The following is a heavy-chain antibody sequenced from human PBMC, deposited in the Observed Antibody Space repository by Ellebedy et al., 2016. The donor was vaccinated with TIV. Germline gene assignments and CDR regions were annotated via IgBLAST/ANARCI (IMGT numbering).Heavy chain of an antibody. V-gene: IGHV4-59*01. Sequence: SETLSLTXTVSGDSISTYNWNWVRQPPGKGLEWIGCIISSGSTNYNPSLKSRVTISADTSKKQLSLELSSVTAADTAVYYCARQPYYYDSSGYYPYYYGMDVWGQGTTVTVSS. D-gene: IGHD3-22*01. CDR3: ARQPYYYDSSGYYPYYYGMDV. J-gene: IGHJ6*02. CDR1: GDSISTYN. CDR2: IISSGST.